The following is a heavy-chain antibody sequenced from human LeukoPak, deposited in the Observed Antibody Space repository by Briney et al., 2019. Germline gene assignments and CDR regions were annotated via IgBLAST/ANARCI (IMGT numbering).Heavy chain of an antibody. J-gene: IGHJ6*03. Sequence: GGSLRLSCAASGFTFSSYGMHWVRQAPGKGLEWVAVISYDGSNKYYADSVKGRFTISRDNSKNTLYLQMNSLRSEDTAVYYCARYLAARGSYYMDVWGKGTTVTVSS. CDR2: ISYDGSNK. CDR3: ARYLAARGSYYMDV. V-gene: IGHV3-30*03. CDR1: GFTFSSYG. D-gene: IGHD6-6*01.